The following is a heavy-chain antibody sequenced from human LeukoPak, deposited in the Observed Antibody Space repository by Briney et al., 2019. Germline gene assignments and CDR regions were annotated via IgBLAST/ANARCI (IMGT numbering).Heavy chain of an antibody. Sequence: SETLSLTCTVSGGSISSYYWSWIRQPPGKGLEWIGYIYYSGSTNYNPSLKSRVTISVDTSKNQFSLKLSSVTAVDTAVYYCARARRRYCSSTSCYRGGWFDPWGQGTLVTVSS. CDR3: ARARRRYCSSTSCYRGGWFDP. CDR1: GGSISSYY. J-gene: IGHJ5*02. CDR2: IYYSGST. D-gene: IGHD2-2*01. V-gene: IGHV4-59*12.